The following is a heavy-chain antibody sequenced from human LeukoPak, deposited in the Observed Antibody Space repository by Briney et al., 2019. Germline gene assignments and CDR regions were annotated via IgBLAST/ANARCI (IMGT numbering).Heavy chain of an antibody. V-gene: IGHV3-7*01. J-gene: IGHJ5*02. Sequence: GGSLRLSCLASGFTFSNSWMSWVRQAPGKGLEWVANINQDGSEKYYVDSVKGRFTISRDNAQNSVYLQMNSLRAEDTAVYYCARALGATVGSWGQGTLVTVSS. CDR3: ARALGATVGS. CDR2: INQDGSEK. CDR1: GFTFSNSW. D-gene: IGHD4-23*01.